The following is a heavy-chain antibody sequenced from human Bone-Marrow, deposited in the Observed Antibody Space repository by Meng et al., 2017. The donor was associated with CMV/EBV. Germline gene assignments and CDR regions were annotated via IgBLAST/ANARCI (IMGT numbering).Heavy chain of an antibody. J-gene: IGHJ4*02. CDR3: AKAGYSSGWYFNYLDY. CDR2: INHSGST. Sequence: YGGSFSGYYWSWIRQPPGKGLEWIGEINHSGSTNYNPSLKSRVTISVDTSKNQFSLKLYSVIAADTAVYYCAKAGYSSGWYFNYLDYWGQGTLVTVSS. CDR1: GGSFSGYY. D-gene: IGHD6-19*01. V-gene: IGHV4-34*01.